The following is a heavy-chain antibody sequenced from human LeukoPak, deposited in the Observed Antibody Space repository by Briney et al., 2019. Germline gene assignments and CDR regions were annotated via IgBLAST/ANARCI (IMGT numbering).Heavy chain of an antibody. V-gene: IGHV1-8*01. Sequence: ASVKVSCKASGYTFTSYDINWVRQATGQGLEWMGWMNPNSGNTGYAQKFQGRVTMTTDTSTSTAYMELRSLRSDDTAVYYCARDQGLGLMVRGVMGYWGQGTLVTVSS. CDR3: ARDQGLGLMVRGVMGY. CDR1: GYTFTSYD. J-gene: IGHJ4*02. CDR2: MNPNSGNT. D-gene: IGHD3-10*01.